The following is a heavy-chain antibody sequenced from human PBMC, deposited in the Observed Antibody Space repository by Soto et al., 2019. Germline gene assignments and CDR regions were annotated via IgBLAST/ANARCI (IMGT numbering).Heavy chain of an antibody. Sequence: GGSLRLSCAASGFTFSSXXXSGVRQAPGKGLEWVSAISGSGGSTYYADSVKGRFTISRANSKNTLYLQMNSLRAEDTAVYYCAKRVWNYYYFDYWGQGTXVTVSS. CDR1: GFTFSSXX. V-gene: IGHV3-23*01. CDR3: AKRVWNYYYFDY. J-gene: IGHJ4*02. D-gene: IGHD1-7*01. CDR2: ISGSGGST.